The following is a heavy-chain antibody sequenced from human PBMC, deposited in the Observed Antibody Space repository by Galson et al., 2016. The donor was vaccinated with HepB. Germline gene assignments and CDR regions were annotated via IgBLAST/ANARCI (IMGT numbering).Heavy chain of an antibody. D-gene: IGHD2-15*01. V-gene: IGHV1-69*13. J-gene: IGHJ6*02. CDR3: ARDEVDCSGGNCYGSYYGMDV. Sequence: SVKVSCKASGGTFNTYVINWVQQAPGQGLEWMGGIIPPFGTTKSAQKFQGRVTITADESTRTVFMELSSLRSDDTAIYYCARDEVDCSGGNCYGSYYGMDVWGQGTTVTVSS. CDR2: IIPPFGTT. CDR1: GGTFNTYV.